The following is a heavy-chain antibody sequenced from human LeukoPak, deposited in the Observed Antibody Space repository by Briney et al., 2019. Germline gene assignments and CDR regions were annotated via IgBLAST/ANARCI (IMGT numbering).Heavy chain of an antibody. CDR3: ATDLSVGDYLWFDP. J-gene: IGHJ5*02. V-gene: IGHV1-18*01. CDR2: ISAYNGNT. Sequence: ASVKVSCKASGYTFTSYGISWVRQAPGQGLEWMGWISAYNGNTNYAQKFQGRVTMTEDTSTDTAYMELSSLRSEDTAVYYCATDLSVGDYLWFDPWGQGTLVTVSS. D-gene: IGHD4-17*01. CDR1: GYTFTSYG.